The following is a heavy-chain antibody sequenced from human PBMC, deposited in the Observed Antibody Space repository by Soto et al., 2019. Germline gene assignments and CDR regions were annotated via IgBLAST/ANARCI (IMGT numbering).Heavy chain of an antibody. J-gene: IGHJ4*02. CDR1: GGSISSYY. V-gene: IGHV4-59*01. CDR3: ARSIDNSGYYFSNC. Sequence: SETLSLTCTVSGGSISSYYWSWIRQSPGKGLEWMGYIHYSGSTNYNPSLKSRVTISVDTSRNQFSLKLTSVTAADTGVYYCARSIDNSGYYFSNCWGQGTLVTVSS. D-gene: IGHD3-22*01. CDR2: IHYSGST.